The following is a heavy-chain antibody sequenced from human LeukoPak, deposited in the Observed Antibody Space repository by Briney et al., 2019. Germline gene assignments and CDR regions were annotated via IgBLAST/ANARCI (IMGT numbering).Heavy chain of an antibody. CDR3: ARGMIQGGTTPTAY. CDR2: INPNSGGT. CDR1: GYTFTGYY. J-gene: IGHJ4*02. D-gene: IGHD1-7*01. V-gene: IGHV1-2*02. Sequence: ASVKVSCKASGYTFTGYYMHWVRQAPGQGLEWMGWINPNSGGTNYAQKFQGRVTITADESTSTAYMELSFLRSDDTAVYYCARGMIQGGTTPTAYWGQGTLVTVSS.